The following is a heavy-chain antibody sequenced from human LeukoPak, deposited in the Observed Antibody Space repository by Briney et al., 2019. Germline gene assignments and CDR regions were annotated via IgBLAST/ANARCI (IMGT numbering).Heavy chain of an antibody. V-gene: IGHV3-20*04. CDR2: INWNGGST. J-gene: IGHJ6*03. CDR3: ARNSNPNYYYYSMDV. Sequence: PGGSLRLSCAASGFTLDDYGMSWVRQVPGKGLEGGSGINWNGGSTGYADSVKGRFTISRDNAKNSLYLQMNSLRAEDTAFYYCARNSNPNYYYYSMDVWGKGTTVTVSS. CDR1: GFTLDDYG. D-gene: IGHD4-11*01.